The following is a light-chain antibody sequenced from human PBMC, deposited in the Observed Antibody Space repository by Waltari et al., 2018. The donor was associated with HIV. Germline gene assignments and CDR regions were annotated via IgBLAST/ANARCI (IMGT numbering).Light chain of an antibody. CDR3: CSYAGTYTYV. CDR1: SSDIGHFAY. Sequence: QSALTQPRSVSGSPGQSVTISCTGTSSDIGHFAYVSWYQQYPGKAPKVIIYEVSQRPSGVPDRFTASKSGITASLTISGLQDEDEADYYCCSYAGTYTYVFGTGTTVTVL. V-gene: IGLV2-11*01. CDR2: EVS. J-gene: IGLJ1*01.